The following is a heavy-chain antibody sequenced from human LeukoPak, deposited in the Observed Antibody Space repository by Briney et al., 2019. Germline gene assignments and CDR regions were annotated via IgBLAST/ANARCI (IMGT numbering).Heavy chain of an antibody. J-gene: IGHJ4*02. Sequence: ASVKVSCKASGGTFSTYAISWVRQAPGQGLEWMGGIIPMFGIPNYAQKFQGRVTITTDESTSTAYMGLSSLRSEDTAVYYCARAWGGYDTSGPFDYWGQGTLVTVSS. CDR1: GGTFSTYA. CDR2: IIPMFGIP. CDR3: ARAWGGYDTSGPFDY. V-gene: IGHV1-69*05. D-gene: IGHD3-22*01.